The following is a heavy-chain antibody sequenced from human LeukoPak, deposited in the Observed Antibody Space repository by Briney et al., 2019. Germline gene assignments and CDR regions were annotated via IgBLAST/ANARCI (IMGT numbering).Heavy chain of an antibody. Sequence: GGSLRLSCAASGFTFSSYAMNWVRQAPGKGLEWVSAISGSGGSVYYADSVKGRFTISRDNSKNTLYLQMNSLRAEDTAVYYCAKDLIAIGTRNAFDIWGQGTMVTVSS. CDR2: ISGSGGSV. V-gene: IGHV3-23*01. CDR1: GFTFSSYA. D-gene: IGHD2-21*01. J-gene: IGHJ3*02. CDR3: AKDLIAIGTRNAFDI.